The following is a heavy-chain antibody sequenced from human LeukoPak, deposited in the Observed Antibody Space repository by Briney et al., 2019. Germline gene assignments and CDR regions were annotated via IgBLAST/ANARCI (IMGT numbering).Heavy chain of an antibody. CDR2: IHYSGST. CDR3: ASYYDSNGSHAY. J-gene: IGHJ4*02. Sequence: PSETLSLTCTASGASISSYYWTWIRQPPGKGLEWIGHIHYSGSTNYNPSLKSRVTISVNTSKHQVSLKLTSVTAADTAVYYCASYYDSNGSHAYWGQGTLVTVSS. V-gene: IGHV4-59*01. D-gene: IGHD3-22*01. CDR1: GASISSYY.